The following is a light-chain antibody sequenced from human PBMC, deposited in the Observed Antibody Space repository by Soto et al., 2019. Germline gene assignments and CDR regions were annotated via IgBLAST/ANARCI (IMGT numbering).Light chain of an antibody. CDR1: QSISSW. J-gene: IGKJ1*01. Sequence: DIQMTQSPSTLSASVGDRVTITCRASQSISSWLAWYQQKPGQAPKLLIYKASTLQSGVPSRFSGSGSGTDFPLTISSLQLDDSAIYYCQQYNDNWTLGQGTKGDIK. CDR3: QQYNDNWT. CDR2: KAS. V-gene: IGKV1-5*03.